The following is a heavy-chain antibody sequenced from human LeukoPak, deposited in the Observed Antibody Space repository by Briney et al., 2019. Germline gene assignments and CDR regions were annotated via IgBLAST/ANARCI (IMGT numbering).Heavy chain of an antibody. D-gene: IGHD3-10*02. Sequence: GGSLRLSCAVSGFTFSSYAMSWVRQAPGKGLEWVSVIYSGGSTYYADSVKGRFTISRDNSKNTLFLQMNSLRAEDTAVYYCAGDPPMSGYAFNIWGQGTMVTVSS. CDR3: AGDPPMSGYAFNI. V-gene: IGHV3-66*01. CDR1: GFTFSSYA. J-gene: IGHJ3*02. CDR2: IYSGGST.